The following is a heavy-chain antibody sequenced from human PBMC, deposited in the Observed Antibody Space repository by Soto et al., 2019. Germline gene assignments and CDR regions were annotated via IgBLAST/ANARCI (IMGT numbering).Heavy chain of an antibody. V-gene: IGHV1-2*02. J-gene: IGHJ4*02. CDR1: GYSFSDYY. CDR3: TRGRTTGPVAVSETILGGY. D-gene: IGHD6-19*01. Sequence: ASVKVSCKASGYSFSDYYMHWVRQAPGQGLQWMGWINPKSGDTKCAQSFQGGVTMTRDTSINTAYMELNRLTSDDTAVYYCTRGRTTGPVAVSETILGGYWGQGPLVTAPQ. CDR2: INPKSGDT.